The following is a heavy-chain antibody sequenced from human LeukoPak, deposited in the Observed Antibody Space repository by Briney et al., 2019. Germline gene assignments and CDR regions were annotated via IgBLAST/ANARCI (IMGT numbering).Heavy chain of an antibody. J-gene: IGHJ4*02. Sequence: GGSLRLSCAASGFTFSSYGMNWVRQAPGRGLEWVSSISTSSSYIYYADSMKGRFTISRDNAKNSLYLQMNSLRAEDTAVYYCARVEGNIVTTTEGYFDYWGQGTLVTVSS. D-gene: IGHD5-12*01. CDR1: GFTFSSYG. V-gene: IGHV3-21*01. CDR3: ARVEGNIVTTTEGYFDY. CDR2: ISTSSSYI.